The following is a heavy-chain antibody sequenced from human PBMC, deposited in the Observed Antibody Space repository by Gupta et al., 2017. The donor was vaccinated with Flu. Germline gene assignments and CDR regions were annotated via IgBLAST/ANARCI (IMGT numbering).Heavy chain of an antibody. D-gene: IGHD6-19*01. J-gene: IGHJ3*02. CDR3: ARDGSGRSFQI. V-gene: IGHV4-4*08. CDR2: MYNSGST. Sequence: SWVRQPPGKGLEWIAYMYNSGSTKYSPSLKSRVTISVDTSKNQFSLKLSSVTAADTAVYYCARDGSGRSFQIWGQGTMVTVSS.